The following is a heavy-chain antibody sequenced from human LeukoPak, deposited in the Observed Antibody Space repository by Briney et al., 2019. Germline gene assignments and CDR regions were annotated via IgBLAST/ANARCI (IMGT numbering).Heavy chain of an antibody. V-gene: IGHV1-46*01. CDR1: GYTFTSYY. CDR3: AREAGTAMAPFDY. Sequence: GASVKVSCKASGYTFTSYYIHWVRQAPGQGLEWMGIINPSGGSTSYAQKFQGRVTMTRDTSTGTVYMELSSLRSEDTAVYYCAREAGTAMAPFDYWGQGTLVTVSS. CDR2: INPSGGST. D-gene: IGHD5-18*01. J-gene: IGHJ4*02.